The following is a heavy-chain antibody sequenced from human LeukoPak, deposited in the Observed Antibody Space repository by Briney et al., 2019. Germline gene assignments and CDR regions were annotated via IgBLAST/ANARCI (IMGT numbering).Heavy chain of an antibody. D-gene: IGHD6-13*01. V-gene: IGHV4-59*01. CDR2: IYYSGST. CDR1: GGSISSYY. J-gene: IGHJ4*02. CDR3: ARGTSIAAAALYDY. Sequence: SETLSLTCTVSGGSISSYYWSWIRQPPGKGLEWIGYIYYSGSTNYNPSLKSRVTISVDTSKNQFSLKLSSVTAADTAVYYCARGTSIAAAALYDYWGQGTLVTVSS.